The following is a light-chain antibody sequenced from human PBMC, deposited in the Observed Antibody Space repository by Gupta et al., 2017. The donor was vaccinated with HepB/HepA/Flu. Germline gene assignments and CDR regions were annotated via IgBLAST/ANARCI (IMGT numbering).Light chain of an antibody. CDR3: CSYAGSYTRV. Sequence: SPLPQPRTVSGSPGQSVTIPCSGTSSDVGGYNYVSWYQQHPGKAPKLMIYDVSKRPSGVPDRFSGSKSGNTASLTISGLQAEDEADYYCCSYAGSYTRVFGGGTKLTVL. CDR2: DVS. CDR1: SSDVGGYNY. J-gene: IGLJ2*01. V-gene: IGLV2-11*01.